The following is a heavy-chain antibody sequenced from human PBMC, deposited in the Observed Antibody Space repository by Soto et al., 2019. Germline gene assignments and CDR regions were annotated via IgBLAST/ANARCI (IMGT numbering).Heavy chain of an antibody. CDR2: ISSNGGST. CDR1: GGTFISYA. V-gene: IGHV3-64*01. Sequence: GGSLRLSCAASGGTFISYAMHWVRQAPGKGLEYVSAISSNGGSTYYANSVKGRFTISRDNSKNTLYLQMGSLRAEDMAVYYCARQSYSSYCFDYWGQGTLVTVS. J-gene: IGHJ4*02. CDR3: ARQSYSSYCFDY. D-gene: IGHD6-13*01.